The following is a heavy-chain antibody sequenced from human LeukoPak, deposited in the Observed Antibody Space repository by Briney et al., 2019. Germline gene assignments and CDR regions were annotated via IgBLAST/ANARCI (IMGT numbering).Heavy chain of an antibody. CDR1: GFTFSSYS. D-gene: IGHD1-7*01. Sequence: GGSLRLSCAASGFTFSSYSMNWVRRAPGKGLEWVSSISSSSSYIYYADSVKGRFTISRDNAKNSLYLQMNSLRAEDTAVYYCAREETGTWDYYYYMDVWGKGTTVTVSS. CDR2: ISSSSSYI. CDR3: AREETGTWDYYYYMDV. J-gene: IGHJ6*03. V-gene: IGHV3-21*01.